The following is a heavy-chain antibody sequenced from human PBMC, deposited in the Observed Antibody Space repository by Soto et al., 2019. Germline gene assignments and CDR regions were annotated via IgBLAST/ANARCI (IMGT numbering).Heavy chain of an antibody. Sequence: GASVKVSWKDCGLAFASSAGRWVRQGRGQRLEWIGWIVVGSGNTNYAQKFQERVTITRDMSTSTAYMELSSLRSEDTAVYYCAAYPYSNYGGAKDYSGMDVWGQGTTVTVSS. D-gene: IGHD4-4*01. J-gene: IGHJ6*02. CDR1: GLAFASSA. CDR3: AAYPYSNYGGAKDYSGMDV. CDR2: IVVGSGNT. V-gene: IGHV1-58*01.